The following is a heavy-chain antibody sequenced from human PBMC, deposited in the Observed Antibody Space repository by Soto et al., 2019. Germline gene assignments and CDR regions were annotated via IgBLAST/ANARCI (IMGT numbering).Heavy chain of an antibody. Sequence: ASVKVSRKASGYTFTNHGITWVRQAPGQGLEWMGWVSGYNDKTKSAQQLQGRVTMTTDTSTSTAYRELRSLRSDDTAVYYGARAFDPVAYFFDYWGQGTLVT. CDR2: VSGYNDKT. D-gene: IGHD2-21*01. CDR1: GYTFTNHG. CDR3: ARAFDPVAYFFDY. V-gene: IGHV1-18*04. J-gene: IGHJ4*02.